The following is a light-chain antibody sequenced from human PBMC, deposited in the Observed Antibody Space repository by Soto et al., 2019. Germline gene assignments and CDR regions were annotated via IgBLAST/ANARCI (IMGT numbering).Light chain of an antibody. CDR2: GAS. CDR1: QSVSSN. CDR3: QQYHSWPPRT. Sequence: EIVMPQSPATLSVSTGERATLSCRPRQSVSSNLAWYQQKPGQAPRLLIYGASTRATGIPARFSGSGSGREFTLTISSLQSEDFAVYYCQQYHSWPPRTFGQGTKVDIK. V-gene: IGKV3-15*01. J-gene: IGKJ1*01.